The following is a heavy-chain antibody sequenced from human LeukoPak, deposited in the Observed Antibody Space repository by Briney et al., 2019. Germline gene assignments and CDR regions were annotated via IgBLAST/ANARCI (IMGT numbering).Heavy chain of an antibody. CDR3: ARGLWLSGSRPHTFDY. D-gene: IGHD3-10*01. CDR1: GGTFSSYA. V-gene: IGHV1-69*05. Sequence: SVKVSCKASGGTFSSYAISWVRQAPGQGLEWMGGIIPIFGTANYAQKFQGRVTITTDESTSTAYMELSSLRSEDTAVYYCARGLWLSGSRPHTFDYWGQGTLVTVSS. CDR2: IIPIFGTA. J-gene: IGHJ4*02.